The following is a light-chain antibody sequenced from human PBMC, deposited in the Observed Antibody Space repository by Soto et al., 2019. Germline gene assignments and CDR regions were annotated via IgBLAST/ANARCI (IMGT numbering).Light chain of an antibody. CDR3: QQYDNWPRT. J-gene: IGKJ1*01. Sequence: EKVMTQSPATLSVSPGERATLSCGASQSVRSNVAWYQQKPGQPPRLLIYDASTRATGIPSRFSGSGSGTEFTLTISSLKSEDCAVYYCQQYDNWPRTFGQGTKVDIK. CDR2: DAS. CDR1: QSVRSN. V-gene: IGKV3-15*01.